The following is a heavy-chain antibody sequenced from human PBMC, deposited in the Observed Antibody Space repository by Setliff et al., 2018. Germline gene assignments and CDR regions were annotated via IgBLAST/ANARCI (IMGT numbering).Heavy chain of an antibody. CDR3: ASLPYYDSSGYSLSYY. CDR1: GGSISSYY. V-gene: IGHV4-59*08. D-gene: IGHD3-22*01. CDR2: IYDSGSI. J-gene: IGHJ4*02. Sequence: PSETLSLTCTVSGGSISSYYWTWIRQSPGKGLEWIGNIYDSGSINYNPSLKSRVTTSVDTSKNQFSLKLSSVTAADTAVYYCASLPYYDSSGYSLSYYWGQGTLVTVSS.